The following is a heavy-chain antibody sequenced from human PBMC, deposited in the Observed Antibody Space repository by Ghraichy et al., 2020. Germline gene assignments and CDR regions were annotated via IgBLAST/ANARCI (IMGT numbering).Heavy chain of an antibody. Sequence: GGSLRLSCAASGFTLSNYWMHWVRHAPGKGLVWVSRIKSDGSDTTYADSVKGRFTISRDNARNTLYLQMNSLRAEDTAVYYCAREYCSGGRCFFGTGGSHFDYWGQGTLVTVSS. D-gene: IGHD2-15*01. V-gene: IGHV3-74*01. CDR1: GFTLSNYW. J-gene: IGHJ4*02. CDR3: AREYCSGGRCFFGTGGSHFDY. CDR2: IKSDGSDT.